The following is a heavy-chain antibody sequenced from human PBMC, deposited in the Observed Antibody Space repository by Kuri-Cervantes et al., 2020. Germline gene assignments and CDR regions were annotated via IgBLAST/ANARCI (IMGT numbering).Heavy chain of an antibody. Sequence: GESLKISCAASGFTFNTYSMNWVRQAPGKGLEWVSSISSSGNNIYYADSLKGRFTISRDNAKNSLYLQMNSLRDEDTAVYYCARGIDYWGQGTLVTVSS. J-gene: IGHJ4*02. CDR2: ISSSGNNI. V-gene: IGHV3-21*01. CDR3: ARGIDY. D-gene: IGHD3-10*01. CDR1: GFTFNTYS.